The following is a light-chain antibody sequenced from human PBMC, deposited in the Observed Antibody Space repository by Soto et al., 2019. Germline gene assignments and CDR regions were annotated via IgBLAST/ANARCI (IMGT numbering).Light chain of an antibody. Sequence: DIQMTQSPSSLSASVGDRVTITCRASQGIRNDLGWYQQKPGKAPRRLLHAASGLQSGVPSRFSGSGSGTKFTLTISSLQPEDFANYYCLQDNNYPWTFGQAKKGEIK. V-gene: IGKV1-17*01. CDR3: LQDNNYPWT. CDR2: AAS. CDR1: QGIRND. J-gene: IGKJ1*01.